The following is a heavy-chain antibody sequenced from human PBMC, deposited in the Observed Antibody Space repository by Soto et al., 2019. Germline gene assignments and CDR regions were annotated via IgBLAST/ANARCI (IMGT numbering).Heavy chain of an antibody. V-gene: IGHV4-34*01. D-gene: IGHD2-21*02. Sequence: SETLSLTCAVYGGSFSGYYWTWIRQPPGKGLEWIGEINHSGTINFNPSLESRLTISLDTSKKHFSLKLSSVTDADTAAYYCARADRTLVTSYSLDVWGQGTTVTVSS. J-gene: IGHJ6*02. CDR2: INHSGTI. CDR1: GGSFSGYY. CDR3: ARADRTLVTSYSLDV.